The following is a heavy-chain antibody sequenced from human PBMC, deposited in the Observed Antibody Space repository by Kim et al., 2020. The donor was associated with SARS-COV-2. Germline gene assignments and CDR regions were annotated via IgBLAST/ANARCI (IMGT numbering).Heavy chain of an antibody. CDR3: ASAGYYYDTRDFDY. Sequence: DSLKGRCTISRDDAKSSLSLQMDSLRVEDTAMYYCASAGYYYDTRDFDYWGQGTLVTVSS. J-gene: IGHJ4*02. V-gene: IGHV3-7*03. D-gene: IGHD3-22*01.